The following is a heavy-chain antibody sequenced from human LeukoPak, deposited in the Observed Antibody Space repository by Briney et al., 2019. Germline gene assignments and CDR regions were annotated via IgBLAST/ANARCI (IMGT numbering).Heavy chain of an antibody. CDR2: IYYSGST. CDR3: ARVTRRGYSSSWYGVDY. D-gene: IGHD6-13*01. V-gene: IGHV4-59*01. CDR1: GGSISSYY. Sequence: SETLSLTCTVSGGSISSYYWSWIRQPPGKGLEWFGYIYYSGSTNYNPSLKSRVTISVDTSKNQFSLKLSSVTAADTAVYYCARVTRRGYSSSWYGVDYWGQGTLVTVSS. J-gene: IGHJ4*02.